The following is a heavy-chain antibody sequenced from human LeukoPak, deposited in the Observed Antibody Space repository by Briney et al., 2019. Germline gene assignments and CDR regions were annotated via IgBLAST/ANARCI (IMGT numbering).Heavy chain of an antibody. CDR3: ARDGGWYSGSYCDY. J-gene: IGHJ4*02. Sequence: ASVKVSCKASGYTFTGYYMHWVRQAPGQGLEWMGWINPNSGGTNYAQKFQGWVTMTRDTSISTAYMELSRLRSDDTAVYYCARDGGWYSGSYCDYWGQGTLVTVSS. CDR2: INPNSGGT. V-gene: IGHV1-2*04. CDR1: GYTFTGYY. D-gene: IGHD1-26*01.